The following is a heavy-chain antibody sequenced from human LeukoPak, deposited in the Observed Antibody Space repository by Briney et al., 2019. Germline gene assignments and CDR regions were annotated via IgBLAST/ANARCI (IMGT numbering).Heavy chain of an antibody. Sequence: PVGSLRLSCAASGFTFSSYAMPRVRQAPGKGLEWVAVISYDGSNKYYADSVKGRFTISRDNSKNTLYLQMNSLRAEDTAVYYCARDDGLMGYDSSGYYFDAFDIWGQGKMVTVSS. CDR2: ISYDGSNK. D-gene: IGHD3-22*01. CDR1: GFTFSSYA. J-gene: IGHJ3*02. V-gene: IGHV3-30-3*01. CDR3: ARDDGLMGYDSSGYYFDAFDI.